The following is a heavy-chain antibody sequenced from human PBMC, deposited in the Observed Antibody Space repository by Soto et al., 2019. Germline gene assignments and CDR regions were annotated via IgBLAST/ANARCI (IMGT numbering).Heavy chain of an antibody. D-gene: IGHD3-9*01. CDR2: ISAYNGNT. CDR1: GYTFTSYG. V-gene: IGHV1-18*01. Sequence: ASVKVSCKASGYTFTSYGISWVRQAPGQGLEWMGWISAYNGNTNYAQKLQGRVTMTTDTSTSTAYMGLRSLRSDDTAVYYCARERQYYDILTGHSGHLAVWGKGTTVTVSS. J-gene: IGHJ6*04. CDR3: ARERQYYDILTGHSGHLAV.